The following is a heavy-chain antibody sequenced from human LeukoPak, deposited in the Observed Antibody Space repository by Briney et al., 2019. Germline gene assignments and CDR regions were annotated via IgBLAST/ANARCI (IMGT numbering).Heavy chain of an antibody. D-gene: IGHD5-18*01. CDR1: GGSISGYY. V-gene: IGHV4-34*01. Sequence: ETLSLTCTVSGGSISGYYWSWIRQPPGKGLEWIGEINHSGSTNYNPSLKSRVTISVDTSKNQFSLKLSSVTAADTAVYYCARGGYSYASDYWGQGTLVTVSS. CDR2: INHSGST. J-gene: IGHJ4*02. CDR3: ARGGYSYASDY.